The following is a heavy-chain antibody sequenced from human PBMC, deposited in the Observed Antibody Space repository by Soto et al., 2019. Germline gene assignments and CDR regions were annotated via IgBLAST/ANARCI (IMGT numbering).Heavy chain of an antibody. V-gene: IGHV3-9*01. J-gene: IGHJ1*01. Sequence: SLRLSGAASGFTFDDSAMHWVRQVSGKGLEWVPGITWDSGRRVNGDSVKGRLAISRDNAKNSLHLQTNRLSAEDTAFYYCVKDESINWYSGHFRHWGQGT. D-gene: IGHD6-13*01. CDR2: ITWDSGRR. CDR3: VKDESINWYSGHFRH. CDR1: GFTFDDSA.